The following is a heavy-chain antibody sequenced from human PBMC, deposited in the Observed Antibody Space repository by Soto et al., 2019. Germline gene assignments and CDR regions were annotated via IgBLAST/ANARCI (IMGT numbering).Heavy chain of an antibody. V-gene: IGHV1-69*01. CDR2: IIPVFGTT. J-gene: IGHJ4*02. CDR1: RYIFTAYF. D-gene: IGHD3-16*01. CDR3: ARGGGPYVWFNEF. Sequence: QVQLMQSGAEVKKPGASVKVSCKAPRYIFTAYFMHWVRQAPGQGLEWMGGIIPVFGTTNYAQKFQGRVTITADESTNTAYMELSSLTSDDTAMYYCARGGGPYVWFNEFWGQGTQVTVSS.